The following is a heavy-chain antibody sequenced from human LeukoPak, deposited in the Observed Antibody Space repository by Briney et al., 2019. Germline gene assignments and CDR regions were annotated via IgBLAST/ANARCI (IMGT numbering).Heavy chain of an antibody. D-gene: IGHD3-10*01. Sequence: ASVKVSCKASGYTFTGYFMHWVRQAPGQGLEWMGWINPNSGGTNYAQKFQGRVTMTRDTSISTAYMELSRLRSDDTAVYYCARGGLLWSGELPFYFDYWGQGTLVTVSS. CDR2: INPNSGGT. J-gene: IGHJ4*02. V-gene: IGHV1-2*02. CDR1: GYTFTGYF. CDR3: ARGGLLWSGELPFYFDY.